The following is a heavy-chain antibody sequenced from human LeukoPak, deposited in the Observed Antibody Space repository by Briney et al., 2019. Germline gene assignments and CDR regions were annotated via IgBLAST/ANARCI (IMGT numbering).Heavy chain of an antibody. J-gene: IGHJ5*02. CDR1: GFTFSNYG. D-gene: IGHD2-2*01. V-gene: IGHV3-33*01. CDR2: IWYDGSKD. Sequence: PGGSLRLSCSASGFTFSNYGMHWVRQAPGKGLEWVAFIWYDGSKDYYADSVKGRFTISRDNSKNSLYLQMNSLRGEDTAVYHCARVGGNEMPSATNPNWFDPWGQGTLVTVSS. CDR3: ARVGGNEMPSATNPNWFDP.